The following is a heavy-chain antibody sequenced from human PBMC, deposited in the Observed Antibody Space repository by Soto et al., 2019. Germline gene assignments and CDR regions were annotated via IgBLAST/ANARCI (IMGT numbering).Heavy chain of an antibody. CDR1: GGSVTSDSYY. Sequence: TLSLTCSVSGGSVTSDSYYWNWIRQPPGKGLEWIGYIAYSGDTYYNPSLRSRVTISADTSENKFSLTLKSVTAADTAVYFCARDFERSAIGPWGQGISVTVSS. D-gene: IGHD3-9*01. CDR3: ARDFERSAIGP. CDR2: IAYSGDT. V-gene: IGHV4-31*03. J-gene: IGHJ5*02.